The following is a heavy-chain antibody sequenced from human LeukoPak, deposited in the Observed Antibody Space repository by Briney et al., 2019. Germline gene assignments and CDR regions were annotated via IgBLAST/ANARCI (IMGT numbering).Heavy chain of an antibody. CDR3: AKDDEASWVLRYVY. D-gene: IGHD3-9*01. J-gene: IGHJ4*02. V-gene: IGHV3-23*01. Sequence: GGSLRLSCAASGFTFSSYAMSWVRQAPGKGLEWVSAISGSGGSTYYADSVKGRFAISRDNSKNTLYLQMNSLRAEDTAVYYCAKDDEASWVLRYVYWGQGTLVTVSS. CDR1: GFTFSSYA. CDR2: ISGSGGST.